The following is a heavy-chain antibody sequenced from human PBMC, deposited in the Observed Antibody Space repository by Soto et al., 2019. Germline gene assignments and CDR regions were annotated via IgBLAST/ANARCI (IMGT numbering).Heavy chain of an antibody. Sequence: QVQLQESGPGLVKPSGTLSLTCAVSDGSISSSNWWNWVRQPPGKGLEWIGEIYPGGSINYNPSLKSRLTISVDKSKNQISLNLTSVTAADTAVYYCASDDFDYWGQGTLVTVSS. CDR1: DGSISSSNW. CDR3: ASDDFDY. J-gene: IGHJ4*02. V-gene: IGHV4-4*02. CDR2: IYPGGSI.